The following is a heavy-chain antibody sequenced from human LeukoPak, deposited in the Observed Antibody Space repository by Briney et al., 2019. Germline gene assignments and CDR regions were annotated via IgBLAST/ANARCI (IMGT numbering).Heavy chain of an antibody. CDR1: GGSFSGYY. CDR2: INHSGST. CDR3: ARDFGGGAGQFDY. D-gene: IGHD3-3*01. J-gene: IGHJ4*02. V-gene: IGHV4-34*01. Sequence: SETLSLTCAVYGGSFSGYYWSWIRQPPGKGLEWIGEINHSGSTNYNPSLKSRVTISVDTSKNQFSLKLSSVTAADTAVYYCARDFGGGAGQFDYWGQGTPVTVSS.